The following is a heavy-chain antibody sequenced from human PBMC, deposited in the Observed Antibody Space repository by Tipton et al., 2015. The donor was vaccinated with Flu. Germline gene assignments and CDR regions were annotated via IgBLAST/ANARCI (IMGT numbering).Heavy chain of an antibody. CDR1: GVSISSHY. Sequence: TLSLTCTVSGVSISSHYWSWIRQPAGKGLEWIGRIYYSGGSTDYNPSLKSRVTVSLDTSKNQFSLKLTSVTAAGRAVYYCALSTTAHREFESWGQGTLVTVSS. CDR2: IYYSGGST. J-gene: IGHJ4*02. CDR3: ALSTTAHREFES. V-gene: IGHV4-4*07. D-gene: IGHD1-1*01.